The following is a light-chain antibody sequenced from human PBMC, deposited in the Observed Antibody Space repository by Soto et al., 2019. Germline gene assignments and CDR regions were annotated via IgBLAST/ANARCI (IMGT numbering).Light chain of an antibody. J-gene: IGLJ1*01. CDR2: DVS. V-gene: IGLV2-18*02. CDR3: CSYTSNYTYV. CDR1: STDFVSYNR. Sequence: QSVLTQPPSVSGSPGQSVTISCTGTSTDFVSYNRVSWYQQPPGTAPKLIIYDVSDRPSGVSTRFSGSKSGNTASLTISGLQAEDEADYYCCSYTSNYTYVFGTGTKVTVL.